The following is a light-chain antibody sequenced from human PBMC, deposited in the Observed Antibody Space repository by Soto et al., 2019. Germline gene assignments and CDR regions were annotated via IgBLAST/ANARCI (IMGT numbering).Light chain of an antibody. J-gene: IGKJ3*01. Sequence: EIVLIQSPATLSLSPGERATLSCRASQSVSSYLAWYQQKPGQAPRLLIYDASNRATGIPARFSGSGSGTDFTLTISSLEPEDFAVYYCQQRSNWPSFGPGTKVDIK. CDR2: DAS. CDR1: QSVSSY. V-gene: IGKV3-11*01. CDR3: QQRSNWPS.